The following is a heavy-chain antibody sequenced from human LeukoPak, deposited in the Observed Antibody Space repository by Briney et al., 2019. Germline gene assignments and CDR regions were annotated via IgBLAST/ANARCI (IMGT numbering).Heavy chain of an antibody. CDR3: ARSSLNYYDSSGFDY. D-gene: IGHD3-22*01. J-gene: IGHJ4*02. CDR1: GGSISSSSYY. V-gene: IGHV4-39*01. CDR2: IYYSGST. Sequence: SETLSLTCTVSGGSISSSSYYWGWIRQPPGKGLEWIGSIYYSGSTYYNPSLKSRVTISVDTSKNQSSLKLSSVTAADTAVYYCARSSLNYYDSSGFDYWGQGTLVTVSS.